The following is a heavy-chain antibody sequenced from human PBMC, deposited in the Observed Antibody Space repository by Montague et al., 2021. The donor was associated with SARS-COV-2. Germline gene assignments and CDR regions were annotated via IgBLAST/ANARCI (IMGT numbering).Heavy chain of an antibody. Sequence: SETLSLTCTVSGGSISSSSYYWGWIRQPPGKGLEWIGSIYYSGNTYYNPSLKSRVTISVDTSKNQFSLRLSSVTAADTAVYYCARDPHKVVTAILYNWFDPWGQGTLVTGSS. D-gene: IGHD2-21*02. V-gene: IGHV4-39*07. CDR3: ARDPHKVVTAILYNWFDP. CDR2: IYYSGNT. J-gene: IGHJ5*02. CDR1: GGSISSSSYY.